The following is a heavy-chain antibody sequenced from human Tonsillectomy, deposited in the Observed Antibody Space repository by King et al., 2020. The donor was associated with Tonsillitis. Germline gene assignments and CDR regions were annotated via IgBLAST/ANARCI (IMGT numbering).Heavy chain of an antibody. CDR3: ASGNQAYGDYVVWGWYFDL. Sequence: VQLVESGAEVKKPGSSVKVSCKTSGGTFSSYAISWVRQAPGQGLEWMGGIIPIFATANYAQRFQGRVTITADESTSTAYMELSSLRSEDTDVYYCASGNQAYGDYVVWGWYFDLWGRGTLVTVSS. CDR1: GGTFSSYA. D-gene: IGHD4-17*01. J-gene: IGHJ2*01. CDR2: IIPIFATA. V-gene: IGHV1-69*01.